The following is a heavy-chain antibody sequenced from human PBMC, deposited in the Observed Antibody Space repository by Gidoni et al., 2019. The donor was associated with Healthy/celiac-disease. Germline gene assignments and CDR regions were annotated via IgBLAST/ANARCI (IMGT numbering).Heavy chain of an antibody. CDR3: AKSITGTTRGNY. D-gene: IGHD1-7*01. CDR2: ISGSGGST. V-gene: IGHV3-23*01. Sequence: EVQLLESGGGLVQPGGSLRLPCEASGLTFSSYAMSWVRQAPGKGLEWVSAISGSGGSTYYADSVKGRFTISRDNSKNTLYLQMNSLRAEDTAVYYCAKSITGTTRGNYWGQGTLVTVSS. J-gene: IGHJ4*02. CDR1: GLTFSSYA.